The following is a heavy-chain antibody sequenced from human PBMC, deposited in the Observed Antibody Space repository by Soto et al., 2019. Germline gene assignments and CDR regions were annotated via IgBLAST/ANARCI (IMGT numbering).Heavy chain of an antibody. CDR3: AKDPGPRTATYYYYGMDV. Sequence: LRLSCAASGFTFSSYAMSWVRQAPGKGLEWVSAISGSGGSTYYADSVKGRFTISRDNSKNTLYLQMNSLRAEDTAVYYCAKDPGPRTATYYYYGMDVWGQGTTVTVSS. J-gene: IGHJ6*02. V-gene: IGHV3-23*01. CDR2: ISGSGGST. CDR1: GFTFSSYA. D-gene: IGHD5-18*01.